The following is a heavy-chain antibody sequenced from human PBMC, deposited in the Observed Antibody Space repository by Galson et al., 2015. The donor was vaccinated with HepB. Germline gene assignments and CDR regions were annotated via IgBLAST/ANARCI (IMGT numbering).Heavy chain of an antibody. CDR3: AKGGVNWSFDL. Sequence: SLRLSCAASGFTFSSSVMTWVRQVPGKGLEWVSAISGSGGGTYYADSVRERFTISRDNSKNTLYLQMNSLRAEDTAVYYCAKGGVNWSFDLWGRGTLVTVSS. D-gene: IGHD1-26*01. CDR2: ISGSGGGT. V-gene: IGHV3-23*01. J-gene: IGHJ2*01. CDR1: GFTFSSSV.